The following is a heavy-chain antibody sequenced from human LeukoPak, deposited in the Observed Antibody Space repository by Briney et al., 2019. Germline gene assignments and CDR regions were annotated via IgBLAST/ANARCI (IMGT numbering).Heavy chain of an antibody. CDR1: GYRFTTYW. V-gene: IGHV5-51*01. J-gene: IGHJ3*02. Sequence: GESLKISCQGSGYRFTTYWIGWVRQMPGKGLEWVGMIYPGDSDSKYNLTFQGQVTISADKSINTAYLQWSSLKASDTATYYCARGDYSEGTFDIWGQGTVVTVSS. D-gene: IGHD4-11*01. CDR3: ARGDYSEGTFDI. CDR2: IYPGDSDS.